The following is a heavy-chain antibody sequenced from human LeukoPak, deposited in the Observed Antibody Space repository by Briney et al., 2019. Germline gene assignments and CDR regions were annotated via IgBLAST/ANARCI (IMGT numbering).Heavy chain of an antibody. J-gene: IGHJ4*02. Sequence: GGSLRLSCAASGFTFSSYAMSWVRQAPGKGLEWVSVISGSGGSTHYADSVKGRFIISRDNSKNTLYLQMNSLRAEDTAVYYCAKGVDSGGTCYSSMDYWGQGTLVTVSP. CDR3: AKGVDSGGTCYSSMDY. CDR2: ISGSGGST. V-gene: IGHV3-23*01. CDR1: GFTFSSYA. D-gene: IGHD2-15*01.